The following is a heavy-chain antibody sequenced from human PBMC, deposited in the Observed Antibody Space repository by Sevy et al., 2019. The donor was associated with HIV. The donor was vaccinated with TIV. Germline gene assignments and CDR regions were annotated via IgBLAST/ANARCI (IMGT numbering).Heavy chain of an antibody. J-gene: IGHJ6*02. V-gene: IGHV4-34*01. CDR2: INHSGST. CDR3: ARGATIFGVVIRGGYYYYGMDV. CDR1: GGSFSGYY. Sequence: SETLSLTCAVYGGSFSGYYWSWIRQPPGKGLEWIGEINHSGSTNYNPSLKSRVTISVDTSKNQFSLKLSSATAADTAVDYCARGATIFGVVIRGGYYYYGMDVWGQGTTVTVSS. D-gene: IGHD3-3*01.